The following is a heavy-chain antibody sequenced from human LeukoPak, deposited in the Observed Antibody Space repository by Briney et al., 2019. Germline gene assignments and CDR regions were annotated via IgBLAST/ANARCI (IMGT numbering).Heavy chain of an antibody. CDR1: GFTFSSYD. J-gene: IGHJ6*02. V-gene: IGHV3-13*01. CDR2: IGTAGDT. D-gene: IGHD3-10*01. Sequence: GGSLRLSCAASGFTFSSYDMHWVRQATGKGLEWVSAIGTAGDTYYPGSVKGRFTISRENAKNSLYLQMNSLRAGDTAVYYCARGGDGSGSYYPENYYYGMDVWGQGTTVTVSS. CDR3: ARGGDGSGSYYPENYYYGMDV.